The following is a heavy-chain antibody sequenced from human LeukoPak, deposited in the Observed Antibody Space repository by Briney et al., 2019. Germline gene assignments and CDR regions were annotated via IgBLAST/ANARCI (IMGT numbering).Heavy chain of an antibody. V-gene: IGHV4-39*01. Sequence: PSETLSLACTVSGGSVSSTIYYWAWIPQPPGKGLEWIGIIYYSGTTYYTPSLKSRVTISVDTSRNQFSLKLTSVTAADTAVYCCARLRGNYYGSGGYPDYWGQGTLVTVSS. CDR1: GGSVSSTIYY. D-gene: IGHD3-10*01. J-gene: IGHJ4*02. CDR3: ARLRGNYYGSGGYPDY. CDR2: IYYSGTT.